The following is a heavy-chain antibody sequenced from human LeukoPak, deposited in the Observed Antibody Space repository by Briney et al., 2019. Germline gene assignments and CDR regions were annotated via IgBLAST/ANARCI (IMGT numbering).Heavy chain of an antibody. CDR1: GFTFSSYA. CDR2: ISGSGGST. Sequence: GGSLRLSCAASGFTFSSYAMSWVRQAPGKGLEWVSAISGSGGSTYYADSVKGRFTISRDNSKNTLYLQMNSLRAEDTAVYYCAKDPDPGVAVAGTPYFQHWGQGTLVTVSS. V-gene: IGHV3-23*01. CDR3: AKDPDPGVAVAGTPYFQH. D-gene: IGHD6-19*01. J-gene: IGHJ1*01.